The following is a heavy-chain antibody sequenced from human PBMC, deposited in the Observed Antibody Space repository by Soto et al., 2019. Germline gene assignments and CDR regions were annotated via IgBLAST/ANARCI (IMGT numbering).Heavy chain of an antibody. J-gene: IGHJ4*02. Sequence: QVQLVQSGAEVKKPGSSVKVSCKASGGTFSSDTISWLRQSPGQGLEWMGRIIPILGIANYAQKFQGRVTITADKSTSTAYMELRSLISEDTAVYYCASQTSLDDKPGTRNDYWVQGTLVTVSS. CDR2: IIPILGIA. CDR3: ASQTSLDDKPGTRNDY. V-gene: IGHV1-69*02. CDR1: GGTFSSDT. D-gene: IGHD1-1*01.